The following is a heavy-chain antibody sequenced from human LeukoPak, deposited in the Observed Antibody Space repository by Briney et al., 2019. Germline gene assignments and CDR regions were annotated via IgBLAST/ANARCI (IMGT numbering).Heavy chain of an antibody. J-gene: IGHJ6*03. CDR2: ISAYNGNT. V-gene: IGHV1-18*01. Sequence: GASVKVSCKASGYTFTSYGINWVRQAPGQGLEWMGWISAYNGNTNYAQRLQGRVTMTTDTSTSTAYMELRSLRSDDTAVYYCARTEYGGPERSYYYYYMDVWGKGTTVTVSS. CDR1: GYTFTSYG. CDR3: ARTEYGGPERSYYYYYMDV. D-gene: IGHD4/OR15-4a*01.